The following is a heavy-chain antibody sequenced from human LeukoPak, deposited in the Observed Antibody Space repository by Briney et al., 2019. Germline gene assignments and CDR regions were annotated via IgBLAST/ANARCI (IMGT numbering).Heavy chain of an antibody. V-gene: IGHV3-30*02. CDR1: GFTFSIYG. J-gene: IGHJ4*02. CDR2: IRYDGSNK. Sequence: GGSLRLSCAASGFTFSIYGMHWVRQAPGKGLEWVAFIRYDGSNKYYADSVKGRFTISRDNSKNTLYLQMNSLRAEDTAVYYCAKGDYYGSGSREFDYWGQGTLVTVSS. D-gene: IGHD3-10*01. CDR3: AKGDYYGSGSREFDY.